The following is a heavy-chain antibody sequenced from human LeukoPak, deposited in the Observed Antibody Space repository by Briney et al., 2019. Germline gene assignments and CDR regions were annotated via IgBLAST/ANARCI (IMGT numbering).Heavy chain of an antibody. J-gene: IGHJ3*02. CDR2: ISAYNGNT. Sequence: GASVKVSCKASGYTFTSYGISWVRHAPGQGLEWMGWISAYNGNTNYAQKLQGRVTMTTDTSTSTAYMELRSLRSDDTAVYYCARDVDYEPYLDAFDIWGQGTMVTVSS. V-gene: IGHV1-18*01. D-gene: IGHD4-17*01. CDR3: ARDVDYEPYLDAFDI. CDR1: GYTFTSYG.